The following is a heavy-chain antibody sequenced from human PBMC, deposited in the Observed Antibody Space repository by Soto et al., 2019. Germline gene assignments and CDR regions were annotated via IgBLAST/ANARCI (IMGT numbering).Heavy chain of an antibody. CDR2: IYYSGST. D-gene: IGHD6-6*01. CDR3: ARAAYSSSPDNWFDP. CDR1: GGSISSSSYY. Sequence: PSETLSLTCTVSGGSISSSSYYWGWIRQPPGKGLEWIGSIYYSGSTYYNPSLKSRVTISVDTSKNQFSLKLSSVAAADTAVYYCARAAYSSSPDNWFDPWGQGTLVT. V-gene: IGHV4-39*01. J-gene: IGHJ5*02.